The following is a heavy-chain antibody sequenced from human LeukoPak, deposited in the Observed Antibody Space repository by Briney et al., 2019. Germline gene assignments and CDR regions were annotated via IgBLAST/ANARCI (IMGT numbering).Heavy chain of an antibody. CDR1: GFTFSSYW. CDR2: ISYDGSSK. D-gene: IGHD2-2*01. Sequence: GGSLRLSCAASGFTFSSYWMNWARQAPGKGLEWVAVISYDGSSKYYTDSVKGRFTISRDNSKNTLFLQMNSLRADDTAVYSCARDCRYRSSASGVYYYYGMDVWGQGTTVTVSS. V-gene: IGHV3-30-3*01. CDR3: ARDCRYRSSASGVYYYYGMDV. J-gene: IGHJ6*02.